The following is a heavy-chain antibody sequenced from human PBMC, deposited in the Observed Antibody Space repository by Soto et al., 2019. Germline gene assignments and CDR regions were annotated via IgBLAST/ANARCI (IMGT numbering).Heavy chain of an antibody. Sequence: PSETLSLTCAVSGGSISSGGYSWSWIRQPPGKGLEWIGYIYHSGSTYYNPSLKSRVTISVDRSKNQFSLKLSSVTAADTAVYYCARAGGRWQNPVSWFDPWGQGTLVTVSS. D-gene: IGHD2-15*01. V-gene: IGHV4-30-2*01. CDR3: ARAGGRWQNPVSWFDP. J-gene: IGHJ5*02. CDR1: GGSISSGGYS. CDR2: IYHSGST.